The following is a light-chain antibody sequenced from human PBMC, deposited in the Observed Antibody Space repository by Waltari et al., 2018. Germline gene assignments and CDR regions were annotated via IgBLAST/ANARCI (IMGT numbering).Light chain of an antibody. CDR2: DLS. Sequence: DIVLTQTPLSLSVTPGQPAPISCKSSQSLLHSDGKTYLYWYLQKAGQSPHLLIYDLSSRFPGVPDRFSGSGFGTDFTLEISRVGADDVGVYYCMQGLNLPLTFGPGTKVDIK. V-gene: IGKV2-29*03. CDR3: MQGLNLPLT. J-gene: IGKJ3*01. CDR1: QSLLHSDGKTY.